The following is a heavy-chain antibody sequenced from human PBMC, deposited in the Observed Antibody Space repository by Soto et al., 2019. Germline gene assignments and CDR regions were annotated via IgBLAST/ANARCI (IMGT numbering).Heavy chain of an antibody. V-gene: IGHV3-33*01. Sequence: QVQLVESGGGVVQPGRSLRLSCAASGFTFSSYGMHWVRQAPGKGLEWVAVIWYDGSNKYYADSVKGRFTISRDNSKNPLYLQMNSLRAEDTAVYYCARDVTGERYCYNNFADYWGQGTLVTVSS. D-gene: IGHD2-15*01. J-gene: IGHJ4*02. CDR3: ARDVTGERYCYNNFADY. CDR1: GFTFSSYG. CDR2: IWYDGSNK.